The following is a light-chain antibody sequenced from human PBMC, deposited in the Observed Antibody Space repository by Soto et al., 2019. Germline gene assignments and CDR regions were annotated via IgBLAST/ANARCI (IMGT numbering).Light chain of an antibody. J-gene: IGKJ1*01. CDR3: QQFNNYPRT. CDR1: QGISSY. V-gene: IGKV1-9*01. Sequence: IQLTQSPSSLSASVGDRVTITCRASQGISSYLAWYQQKQGKAPKLLIYAASTLQSGVPSRFSGSGSGTEFTLTISSLQPEDFATYYCQQFNNYPRTFGRGTKVDIK. CDR2: AAS.